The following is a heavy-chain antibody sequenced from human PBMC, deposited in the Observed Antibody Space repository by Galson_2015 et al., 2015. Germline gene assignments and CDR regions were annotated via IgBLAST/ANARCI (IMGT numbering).Heavy chain of an antibody. D-gene: IGHD5-12*01. CDR1: GYSFSTYD. CDR3: ARNQDGGYGWSYHAMDV. Sequence: SVKVSCKASGYSFSTYDITWVRLAPGEGPEWMGWISTKNGNTNYAQKFQGRIILTTDTSTTTAFMEVMRLTSDDTAMYFCARNQDGGYGWSYHAMDVWGQGTTVIVSS. J-gene: IGHJ6*02. V-gene: IGHV1-18*04. CDR2: ISTKNGNT.